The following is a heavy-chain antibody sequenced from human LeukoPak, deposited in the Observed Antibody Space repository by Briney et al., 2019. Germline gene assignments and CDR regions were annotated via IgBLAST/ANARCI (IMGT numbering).Heavy chain of an antibody. CDR2: MNPNSGNT. Sequence: GASVKVSCKASGYTFTSYDINWVRQATGQGLEWMGWMNPNSGNTGSAQKFQGRVTTTRNTSISTAYIELSSLRSEDTAVYYCGRVPSRRNSRPRGNYYYMDVWGKGNTVTVSS. V-gene: IGHV1-8*01. D-gene: IGHD1-26*01. CDR1: GYTFTSYD. J-gene: IGHJ6*03. CDR3: GRVPSRRNSRPRGNYYYMDV.